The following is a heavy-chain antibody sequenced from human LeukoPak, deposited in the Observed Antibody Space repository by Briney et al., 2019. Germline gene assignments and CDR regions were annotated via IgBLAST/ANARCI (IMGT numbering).Heavy chain of an antibody. CDR2: IYYSGST. Sequence: PGGSLRLSCAASGFTVSKNYMSWVRQAPGKGLEWIGSIYYSGSTYYNPSLKSRVTISVDTSKNQFSLKLSSVTAADTAVYYCARHAISRSGPPLAPDYWGQGTLVTVSS. CDR1: GFTVSKNY. D-gene: IGHD3-3*01. J-gene: IGHJ4*02. CDR3: ARHAISRSGPPLAPDY. V-gene: IGHV4-39*01.